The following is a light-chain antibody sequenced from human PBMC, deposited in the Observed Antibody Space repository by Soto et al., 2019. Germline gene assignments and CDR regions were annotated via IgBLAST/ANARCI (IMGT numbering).Light chain of an antibody. Sequence: DIQMTQSPSSLSASVGDRVTITCRASQSIRDYLNWYQQKPRKAPNLLIYASSILQSGVPSRFSGSGSGTDFTLTITSLQPEDFATYYCQQSRGTSLTFGGGTKVEVK. CDR1: QSIRDY. CDR2: ASS. J-gene: IGKJ4*01. CDR3: QQSRGTSLT. V-gene: IGKV1-39*01.